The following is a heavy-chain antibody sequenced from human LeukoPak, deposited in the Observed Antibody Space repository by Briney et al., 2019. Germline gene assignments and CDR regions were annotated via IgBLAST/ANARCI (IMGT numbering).Heavy chain of an antibody. CDR3: ARDSPDWSSRAFDI. D-gene: IGHD2-21*01. CDR2: ISSSSSYT. V-gene: IGHV3-11*06. Sequence: KPGGSLRLSRAANGFTFNDYYMSWIRQAPGKGLECASYISSSSSYTNYADSVKGRFTISRDNAKNSLYLQMNSLRAEDTAVYYCARDSPDWSSRAFDIWGQGTMVTVSS. J-gene: IGHJ3*02. CDR1: GFTFNDYY.